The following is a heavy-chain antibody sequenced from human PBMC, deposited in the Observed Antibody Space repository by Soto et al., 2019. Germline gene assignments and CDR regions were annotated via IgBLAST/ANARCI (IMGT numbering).Heavy chain of an antibody. V-gene: IGHV4-59*01. CDR3: ARNHPPYSSSVMDV. CDR2: IYYSGST. J-gene: IGHJ6*01. Sequence: PSETLSLTCTVSGGSISSYYWSWIRQPPGKGLEWIGYIYYSGSTNYNPSLKSRVTISVDTSKNQFSLKLSSVTAADTAVYYCARNHPPYSSSVMDVWGKGPRSPSPQ. CDR1: GGSISSYY.